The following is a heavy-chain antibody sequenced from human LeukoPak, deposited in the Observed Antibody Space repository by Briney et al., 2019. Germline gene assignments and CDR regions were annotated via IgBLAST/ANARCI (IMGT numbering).Heavy chain of an antibody. J-gene: IGHJ4*02. Sequence: WASVKVSCKSSGGSFSNYALSWVRQAHGEGLEWMGGIITIFGTANYAQKFQGRVTITTDESTNTAYMELSSLRSEDTAVYYCAILGDSSSPSVGFDYWGQGTLVTVSS. CDR1: GGSFSNYA. CDR2: IITIFGTA. CDR3: AILGDSSSPSVGFDY. D-gene: IGHD6-13*01. V-gene: IGHV1-69*05.